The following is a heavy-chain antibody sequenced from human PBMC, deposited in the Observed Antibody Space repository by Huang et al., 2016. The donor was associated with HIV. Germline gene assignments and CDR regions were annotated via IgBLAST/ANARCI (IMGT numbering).Heavy chain of an antibody. V-gene: IGHV1-24*01. CDR1: EYTLTELS. CDR2: FDPEICET. J-gene: IGHJ4*02. Sequence: QVQLVQSRAEVKKPGASVKVSCKVSEYTLTELSIHWVRQPPGKGLEWMGSFDPEICETIYAQKCQGRVTRTEDTSTETAFMELSGLRPEDTAVYYCATGFDVFFDFWGQGTLVTVSS. D-gene: IGHD3-9*01. CDR3: ATGFDVFFDF.